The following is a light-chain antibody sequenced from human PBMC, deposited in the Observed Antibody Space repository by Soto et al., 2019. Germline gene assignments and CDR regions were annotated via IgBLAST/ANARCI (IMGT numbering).Light chain of an antibody. V-gene: IGKV3-20*01. CDR2: GAS. CDR3: QQYGSSPTWT. CDR1: QRGSRY. J-gene: IGKJ1*01. Sequence: VMTQSPASRSVSRAERATLSRRDSQRGSRYLAWYQQQPGQAPWLLIYGASTRPIGIPDRFSGSGSGTDFTLTISRLEPEDFAVYYCQQYGSSPTWTFGQGTKVDIK.